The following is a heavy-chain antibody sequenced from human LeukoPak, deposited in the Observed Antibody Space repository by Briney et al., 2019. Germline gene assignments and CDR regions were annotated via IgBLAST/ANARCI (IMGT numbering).Heavy chain of an antibody. J-gene: IGHJ4*02. CDR3: ATLSDYGSGSYLDF. V-gene: IGHV4-39*01. CDR1: GGSIRSNGYY. CDR2: IHYSVRT. Sequence: SETLSLTCTVSGGSIRSNGYYWGWIRQPPGKGLEWSGSIHYSVRTYYKPYLKSRVTISVDTSMNQFSLKLSSVTAADTAMYYCATLSDYGSGSYLDFWGQGTLVTVSS. D-gene: IGHD3-10*01.